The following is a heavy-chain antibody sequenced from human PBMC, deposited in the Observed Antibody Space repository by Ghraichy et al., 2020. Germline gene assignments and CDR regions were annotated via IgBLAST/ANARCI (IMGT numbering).Heavy chain of an antibody. J-gene: IGHJ4*02. CDR3: ARDPEANWNYGHFDY. CDR1: GLTFSSYW. Sequence: GESLRLSCVASGLTFSSYWMHWVRQAPGKGLVWVSRINSDGGSVTYADSVKGRFTISRDNVKNTLYLQMNSLSAEDTAVYYCARDPEANWNYGHFDYWGQGTLVTVPS. V-gene: IGHV3-74*01. D-gene: IGHD1-7*01. CDR2: INSDGGSV.